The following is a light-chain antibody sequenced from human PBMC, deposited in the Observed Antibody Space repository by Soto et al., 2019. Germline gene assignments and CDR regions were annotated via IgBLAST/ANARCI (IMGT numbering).Light chain of an antibody. CDR2: DVS. V-gene: IGLV2-14*01. CDR1: SSDVGGYNY. J-gene: IGLJ1*01. CDR3: ATWDDSLNGFYL. Sequence: QSVLTQPASVSGSPGQSITISCTGTSSDVGGYNYVSWYQQHPGKAPKFMIYDVSNRPSGVSTRFSGSKSGTSASLAISGLQSEDEANYYCATWDDSLNGFYLFGSGTKVTVL.